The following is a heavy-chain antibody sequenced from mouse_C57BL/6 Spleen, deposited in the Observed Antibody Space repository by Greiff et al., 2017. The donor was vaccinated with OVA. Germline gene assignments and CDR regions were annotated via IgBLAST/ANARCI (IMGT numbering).Heavy chain of an antibody. Sequence: VQLKESGPGLVKPSQSLSLTCSVTGYSITSGYYWNWIRQFPGNKLEWMGYISYDGSNNYNPSLKNRISITRDTSKNQFFLKLNSVTTEDTATYYCARDPVYYDYDVGFDYWGQGTTLTVSS. V-gene: IGHV3-6*01. CDR3: ARDPVYYDYDVGFDY. CDR2: ISYDGSN. CDR1: GYSITSGYY. D-gene: IGHD2-4*01. J-gene: IGHJ2*01.